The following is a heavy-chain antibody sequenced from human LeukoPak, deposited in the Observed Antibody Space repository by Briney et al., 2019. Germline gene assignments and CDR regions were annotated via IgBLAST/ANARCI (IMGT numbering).Heavy chain of an antibody. Sequence: GASVKVSCKASGYTFTNYGVSWVRQAPGQGLEWMGWISTYNGNSNYAQKLQGRVTMTTDTSTSTAYMELRSLRSDDTAVYYCARDVSAVVELLQMGNWFDPWGQGTLVTVSS. D-gene: IGHD1-26*01. J-gene: IGHJ5*02. CDR2: ISTYNGNS. CDR3: ARDVSAVVELLQMGNWFDP. V-gene: IGHV1-18*01. CDR1: GYTFTNYG.